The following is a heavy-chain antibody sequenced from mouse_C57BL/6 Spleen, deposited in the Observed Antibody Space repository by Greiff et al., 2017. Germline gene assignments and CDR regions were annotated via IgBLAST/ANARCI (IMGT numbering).Heavy chain of an antibody. J-gene: IGHJ2*01. V-gene: IGHV1-80*01. CDR1: GYAFSSYW. CDR2: IYPGDGET. D-gene: IGHD3-2*02. CDR3: ARGGDSSGYY. Sequence: VQLQQSGAELVKPGASVKISCKASGYAFSSYWMNWVKQRPGKGLEWIGQIYPGDGETNDNGKFKGKATLTADKSSSTAYMQLSSLTSADSAVYFCARGGDSSGYYWGQGTTLTVSS.